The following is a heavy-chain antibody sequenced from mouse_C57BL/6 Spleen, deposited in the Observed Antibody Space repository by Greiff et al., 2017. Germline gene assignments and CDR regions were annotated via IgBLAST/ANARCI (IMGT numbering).Heavy chain of an antibody. D-gene: IGHD2-4*01. Sequence: VQLQQSGAELVRPGASVKLSCTASGFNIKDDYMHWVKQRPEQGLEWIGWIDPENGDTEYASKFQGKATITADTSSNTAYLQLSSLTSEDTAVYYCTRDYGEYAMDYWGQGTSVTVSS. CDR1: GFNIKDDY. CDR3: TRDYGEYAMDY. J-gene: IGHJ4*01. V-gene: IGHV14-4*01. CDR2: IDPENGDT.